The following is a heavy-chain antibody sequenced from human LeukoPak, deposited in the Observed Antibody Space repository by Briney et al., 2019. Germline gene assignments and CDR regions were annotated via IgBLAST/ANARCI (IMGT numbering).Heavy chain of an antibody. CDR1: GGSISSSSYY. D-gene: IGHD1-26*01. CDR2: IYYSGST. CDR3: ARGSGSSAIDFDY. Sequence: SETLSLTCTVSGGSISSSSYYWGWIRQPPGKGLEWIGSIYYSGSTYYNPSLKSRVTISVDTSKNQFSLKLSSVTAADTAVYYCARGSGSSAIDFDYWGQGTLVTLSS. J-gene: IGHJ4*02. V-gene: IGHV4-39*07.